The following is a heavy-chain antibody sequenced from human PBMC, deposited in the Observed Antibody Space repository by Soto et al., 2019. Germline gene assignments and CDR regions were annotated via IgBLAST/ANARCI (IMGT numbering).Heavy chain of an antibody. D-gene: IGHD3-22*01. CDR3: VRDYYDTSGYPNTFDM. Sequence: GGSLRLSCVDSGFRRSRHTMNWVRQAPGKGLEWVSFIGSRTSDIYYADSVKGRFTISRDNAKNSLYLDLTRLRAEDTAVYFCVRDYYDTSGYPNTFDMWGQGTMVTVSS. CDR1: GFRRSRHT. V-gene: IGHV3-21*04. CDR2: IGSRTSDI. J-gene: IGHJ3*02.